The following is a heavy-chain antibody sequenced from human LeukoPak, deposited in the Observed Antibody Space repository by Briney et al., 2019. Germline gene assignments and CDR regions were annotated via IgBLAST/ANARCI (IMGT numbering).Heavy chain of an antibody. CDR1: GYTFTSYY. CDR2: INPSGGST. J-gene: IGHJ4*02. Sequence: ASVKVSCKASGYTFTSYYMHWVRQAPGQGLEWMGIINPSGGSTSYAQKFQGRVTMTRDTSTSTVYMELSSLNFEDTAAYYCARDLGSWIQLWSFDYWGQGTLVTVSS. V-gene: IGHV1-46*01. D-gene: IGHD5-18*01. CDR3: ARDLGSWIQLWSFDY.